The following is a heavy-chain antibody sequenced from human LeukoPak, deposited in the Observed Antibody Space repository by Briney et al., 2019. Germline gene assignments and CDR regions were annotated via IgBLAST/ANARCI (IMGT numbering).Heavy chain of an antibody. Sequence: ASVKVSCKASGYTFITYKMHWVRQAPGQGLEWVGIINPSDGDRRNAQKFQGRVTMTRDTSTSTVYMELSSLRSEGTAVHYCAKDGGSYSADYWGQGTLVTVSS. CDR3: AKDGGSYSADY. D-gene: IGHD3-10*01. CDR1: GYTFITYK. J-gene: IGHJ4*02. CDR2: INPSDGDR. V-gene: IGHV1-46*01.